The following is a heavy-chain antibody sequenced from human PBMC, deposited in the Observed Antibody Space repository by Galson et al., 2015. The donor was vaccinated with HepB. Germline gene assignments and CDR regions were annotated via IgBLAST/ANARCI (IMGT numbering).Heavy chain of an antibody. Sequence: ETLSLTCTVSGGSISSDFWSWIRQPPGKGLEWIGCIHYSGSTNYNPSLKSRVTISVDTSKNQFSLKLSSVTAADTAVYYCARDRRVAADYYYFYMDVWGKGTTVTVSS. CDR2: IHYSGST. CDR1: GGSISSDF. CDR3: ARDRRVAADYYYFYMDV. D-gene: IGHD6-13*01. V-gene: IGHV4-59*01. J-gene: IGHJ6*03.